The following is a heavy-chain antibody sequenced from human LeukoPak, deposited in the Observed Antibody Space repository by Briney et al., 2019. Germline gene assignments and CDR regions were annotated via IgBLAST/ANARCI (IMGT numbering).Heavy chain of an antibody. J-gene: IGHJ4*02. D-gene: IGHD1-26*01. CDR1: GFTFSSYS. Sequence: GGSLRLSCAASGFTFSSYSMNWVRQAPGKGLEWVSSISSSSSYIYYADSVKGRFTISRDNAKNSLYPQMNSLRAEDTAVYYCARDVYSGSYHLFDYWGQGTLVTVSS. V-gene: IGHV3-21*01. CDR3: ARDVYSGSYHLFDY. CDR2: ISSSSSYI.